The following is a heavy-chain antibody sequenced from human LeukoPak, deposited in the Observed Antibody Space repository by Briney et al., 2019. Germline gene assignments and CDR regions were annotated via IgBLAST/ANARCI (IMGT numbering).Heavy chain of an antibody. CDR3: ARSRVSY. CDR2: IYYSGST. D-gene: IGHD2-8*01. Sequence: SETLSLTCTVSGGSISSYYWSWIRQPPGKGLEWIGYIYYSGSTYYNPSLKSRVTISVDTSKNQFSLKLRSVTAADTAVYYCARSRVSYWGHGTLVTVSS. V-gene: IGHV4-59*12. J-gene: IGHJ4*01. CDR1: GGSISSYY.